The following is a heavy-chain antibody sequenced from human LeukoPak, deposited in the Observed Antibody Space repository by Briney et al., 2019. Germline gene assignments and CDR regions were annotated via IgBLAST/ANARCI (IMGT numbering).Heavy chain of an antibody. CDR1: GFTFSSYD. CDR3: ARGYYYYMDV. J-gene: IGHJ6*03. Sequence: GGSLSLSCAASGFTFSSYDMHWVCQATAKGLEWVSAIGTAGDTYYPGSVKGRFTISRENAKNSLYLQMNSLRAGDTAVYYCARGYYYYMDVWGKGTTVTVSS. V-gene: IGHV3-13*01. CDR2: IGTAGDT.